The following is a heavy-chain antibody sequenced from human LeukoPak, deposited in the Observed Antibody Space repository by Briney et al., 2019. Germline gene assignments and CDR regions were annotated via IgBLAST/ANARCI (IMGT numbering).Heavy chain of an antibody. Sequence: PSETLSLTCAVYGGSFSGYYWSWIRQPPGKGLEWIGEINHSGSTNYNPSLKSRVTISVDTSKNQFSLKLSSVTAADTAVYYCAILGYCSSTSCPPFDYWGQGTLVTVSS. V-gene: IGHV4-34*01. D-gene: IGHD2-2*01. CDR3: AILGYCSSTSCPPFDY. CDR2: INHSGST. CDR1: GGSFSGYY. J-gene: IGHJ4*02.